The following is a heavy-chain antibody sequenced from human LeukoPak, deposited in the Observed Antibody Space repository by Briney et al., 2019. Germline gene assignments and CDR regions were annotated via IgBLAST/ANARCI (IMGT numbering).Heavy chain of an antibody. V-gene: IGHV4-59*08. CDR1: GGSISSYY. J-gene: IGHJ4*02. D-gene: IGHD1-26*01. Sequence: SETLSLTCTVSGGSISSYYWSWIRQPPGKGLEWIGYIYYSGSTNYNPSLKSRVTISVDTSKNQFSLKLSSVTAADTAVYYCGRHRVGATIVDYWGQGTLVTVSS. CDR3: GRHRVGATIVDY. CDR2: IYYSGST.